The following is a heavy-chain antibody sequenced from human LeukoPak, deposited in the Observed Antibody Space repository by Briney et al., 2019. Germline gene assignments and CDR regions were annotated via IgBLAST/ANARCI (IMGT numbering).Heavy chain of an antibody. V-gene: IGHV3-7*03. J-gene: IGHJ6*02. CDR1: GFSFNNYV. Sequence: GGSLRLSCAASGFSFNNYVMSWVRQAPGKGLEWVANIKQDGSEKYYVDSVKGRFTISRDNAKNSLYLQMNSLRAEDTAVYYCARQGGYETYYYYGMDVWGQGTTVTVSS. D-gene: IGHD5-12*01. CDR2: IKQDGSEK. CDR3: ARQGGYETYYYYGMDV.